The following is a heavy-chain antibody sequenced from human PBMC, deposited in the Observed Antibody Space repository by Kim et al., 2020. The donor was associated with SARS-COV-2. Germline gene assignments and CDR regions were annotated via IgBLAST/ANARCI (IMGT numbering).Heavy chain of an antibody. J-gene: IGHJ4*02. CDR2: IYHSGST. CDR1: GGSISNSNW. D-gene: IGHD3-22*01. CDR3: ARTYYYDSSGYLDY. Sequence: SETLSLTCGVSGGSISNSNWWSWVRQPPGKGLEWIGEIYHSGSTNYNPSLKSRVTISVDKSKNLFSLKLSSVTAADTAVSYCARTYYYDSSGYLDYWGQG. V-gene: IGHV4-4*02.